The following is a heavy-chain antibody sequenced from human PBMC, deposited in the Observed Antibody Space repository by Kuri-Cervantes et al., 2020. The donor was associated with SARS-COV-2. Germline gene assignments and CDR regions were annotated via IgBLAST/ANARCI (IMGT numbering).Heavy chain of an antibody. CDR3: GRHWVGVTKCFEH. CDR1: GGSISSYY. V-gene: IGHV4-59*08. CDR2: IYYSGST. D-gene: IGHD1-26*01. J-gene: IGHJ4*02. Sequence: SETLSLTCTVSGGSISSYYWSWIRQPPGKGLEWIGYIYYSGSTNYNPSLKSRVTISVDTSKDQFSLRLTSVTATDTAIYYCGRHWVGVTKCFEHWGRGMLVTVSS.